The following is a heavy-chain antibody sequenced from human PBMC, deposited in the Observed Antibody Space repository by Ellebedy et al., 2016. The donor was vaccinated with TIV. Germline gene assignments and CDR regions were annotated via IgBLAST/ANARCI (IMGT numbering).Heavy chain of an antibody. V-gene: IGHV3-7*01. CDR1: GFAFSTYW. D-gene: IGHD6-19*01. CDR3: ARRRGWYPYFDY. CDR2: LKQEGTEK. J-gene: IGHJ4*02. Sequence: PGGSLRLSCAASGFAFSTYWMSWVRQAPGKGLEWVANLKQEGTEKNYVDSVKGRFTISRDNAKNSVYLQMNSLRAEDTAVYYCARRRGWYPYFDYWGQGTLVTLSS.